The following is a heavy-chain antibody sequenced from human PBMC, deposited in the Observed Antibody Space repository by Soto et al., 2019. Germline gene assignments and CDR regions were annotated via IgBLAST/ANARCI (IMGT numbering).Heavy chain of an antibody. Sequence: ASVQVSCKASGYTFTSYDTNWVRQANGQGLERMGWMNPNSGNTAYAQKFQGRLTMTRHTSISTAYMELGRLRSEDTAVYYCAREVSLVGYCTNGVCYGYYYYYYMDVWGKGTTVTVS. V-gene: IGHV1-8*01. CDR1: GYTFTSYD. J-gene: IGHJ6*03. CDR3: AREVSLVGYCTNGVCYGYYYYYYMDV. CDR2: MNPNSGNT. D-gene: IGHD2-8*01.